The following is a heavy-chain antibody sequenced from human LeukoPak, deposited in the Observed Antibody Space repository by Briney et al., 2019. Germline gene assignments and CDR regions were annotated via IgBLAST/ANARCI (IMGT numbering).Heavy chain of an antibody. CDR3: ARVYGADCSSTSCYTNYYYYMDV. CDR1: GYAFTNYG. V-gene: IGHV1-2*02. CDR2: INPNSGGT. J-gene: IGHJ6*03. Sequence: ASVKVSCKASGYAFTNYGMDWVRQAPGQGLEWMGWINPNSGGTNYAQKFQGRVTMTRDTSISTAYMELSRLRSDDTAVYYCARVYGADCSSTSCYTNYYYYMDVWGKGTTVTVSS. D-gene: IGHD2-2*02.